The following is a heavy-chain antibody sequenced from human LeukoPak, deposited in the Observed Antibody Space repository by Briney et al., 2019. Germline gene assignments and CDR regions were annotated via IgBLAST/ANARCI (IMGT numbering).Heavy chain of an antibody. V-gene: IGHV4-30-4*01. CDR2: IYYSGST. D-gene: IGHD6-19*01. J-gene: IGHJ4*02. CDR1: GGSISSGDYY. CDR3: AGAEYSSGWYVHY. Sequence: SETLSLTCTVSGGSISSGDYYWSWIRQPPGKGLEWIGYIYYSGSTYYNPSLKSRVTISVDKSKNQFSLKLSSVTAADTAVYYCAGAEYSSGWYVHYWGQGTLVTVSS.